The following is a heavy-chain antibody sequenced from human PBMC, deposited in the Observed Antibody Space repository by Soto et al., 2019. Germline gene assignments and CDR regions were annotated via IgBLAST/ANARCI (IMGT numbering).Heavy chain of an antibody. D-gene: IGHD3-22*01. J-gene: IGHJ4*01. Sequence: PGGSLRLSCAASGFTFSNAWINWVRQAPGKGLEWVGRIKSKTDGGTTDFAEPVKGRFAISRDDSNNMVYLQMSSLKIDDTAVYYCTTDSYSTIIIVRFDYWGHGTLVTVSS. CDR2: IKSKTDGGTT. CDR1: GFTFSNAW. V-gene: IGHV3-15*07. CDR3: TTDSYSTIIIVRFDY.